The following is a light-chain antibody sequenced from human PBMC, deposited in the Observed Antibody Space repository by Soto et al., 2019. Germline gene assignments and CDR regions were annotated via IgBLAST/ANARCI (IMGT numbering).Light chain of an antibody. CDR3: MQALQSIT. J-gene: IGKJ5*01. Sequence: DIVITQSPLSLPVTPGEPASISFRSSQRLLHSNGYSYLDWYLQXPGQSPQXLIYLGSNRASGVPDRLSGSGSGTDFTLKISRVDAEDARVYYCMQALQSITFGQGTRLEIK. CDR1: QRLLHSNGYSY. CDR2: LGS. V-gene: IGKV2-28*01.